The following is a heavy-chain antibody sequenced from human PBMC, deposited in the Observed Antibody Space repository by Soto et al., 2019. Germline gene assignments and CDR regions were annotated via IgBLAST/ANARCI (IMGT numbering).Heavy chain of an antibody. V-gene: IGHV4-30-4*01. Sequence: ASETLSLTCSVSGDSISNLDYFWAWIRQPPGQALEYIGYIYKSSTTYYNPSFESRVAISVDTSKSQFSLNVTSVTAADTAVYFCARGRYCLTGRCFPNWFDSWGQGALVTVSS. CDR3: ARGRYCLTGRCFPNWFDS. CDR1: GDSISNLDYF. D-gene: IGHD7-27*01. J-gene: IGHJ5*01. CDR2: IYKSSTT.